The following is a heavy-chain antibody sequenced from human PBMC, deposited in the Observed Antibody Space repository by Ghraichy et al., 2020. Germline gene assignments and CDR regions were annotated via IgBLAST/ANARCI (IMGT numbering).Heavy chain of an antibody. CDR1: GYSFASYW. CDR2: IYPGDSDT. V-gene: IGHV5-51*01. CDR3: ARGVGYSSSYLNPNLDS. J-gene: IGHJ4*02. D-gene: IGHD6-13*01. Sequence: GESLNISCEGSGYSFASYWIGWVRQMPGKGLEWMGIIYPGDSDTRYSPSFQGQVTISADKSINSAYLQWTSLKASDTAMYYCARGVGYSSSYLNPNLDSWGQGTLVTVSS.